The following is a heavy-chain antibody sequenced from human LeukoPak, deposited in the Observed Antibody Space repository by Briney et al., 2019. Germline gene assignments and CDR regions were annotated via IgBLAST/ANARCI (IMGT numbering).Heavy chain of an antibody. D-gene: IGHD3-3*01. J-gene: IGHJ4*02. CDR2: IKQDGSEK. Sequence: PGGSLRLSCAASGFTFSSHWMSWVRQAPGKGLEWVANIKQDGSEKYYVDSVKGRFTISRDNAKNSLYLQMNSLRAEDTAVYYCARWDDFKDGDGGLDYWGQGTLVTVSS. V-gene: IGHV3-7*01. CDR3: ARWDDFKDGDGGLDY. CDR1: GFTFSSHW.